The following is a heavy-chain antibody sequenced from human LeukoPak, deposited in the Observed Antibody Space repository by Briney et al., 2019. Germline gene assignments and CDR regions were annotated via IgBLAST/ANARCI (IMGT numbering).Heavy chain of an antibody. CDR3: ARGGEAYNFGSASQDY. CDR2: INYSGST. CDR1: GGSFSGYY. D-gene: IGHD3-10*01. J-gene: IGHJ4*02. V-gene: IGHV4-34*01. Sequence: PSETLSLTCAVYGGSFSGYYWSWIRQPPGKGLEWIGEINYSGSTNYNPSLKSRVTISLDTSRNQFSLKLSSVTAADTAVYYCARGGEAYNFGSASQDYWGQGTLVTVSS.